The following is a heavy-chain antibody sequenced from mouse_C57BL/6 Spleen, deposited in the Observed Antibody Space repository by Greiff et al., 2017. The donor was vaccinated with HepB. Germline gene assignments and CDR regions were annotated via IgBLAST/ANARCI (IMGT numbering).Heavy chain of an antibody. CDR3: ARQMGLRQGFDY. CDR2: IYPGDGDT. Sequence: QVQLQQSGPELVKPGASVKISCKASGYAFSSSWMNWVKQRPGKGLEWIGRIYPGDGDTNYNGKFKGKATLTADKSSSTAYMQLSSLTSEDSAVYFCARQMGLRQGFDYWGQGTTLTVSS. J-gene: IGHJ2*01. CDR1: GYAFSSSW. D-gene: IGHD2-4*01. V-gene: IGHV1-82*01.